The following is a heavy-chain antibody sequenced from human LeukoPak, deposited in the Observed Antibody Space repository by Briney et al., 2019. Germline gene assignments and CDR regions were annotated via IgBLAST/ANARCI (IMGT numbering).Heavy chain of an antibody. J-gene: IGHJ4*02. V-gene: IGHV3-9*01. CDR3: AKVRSGMAIFDY. CDR2: ISWNSGSI. CDR1: GFTFDDYA. Sequence: GRSLRLSCAASGFTFDDYAMHWVRQAPGKGPEWVSGISWNSGSIGYADSVKGRFTISRDNAKNSLYLQMNSLRAEDTALYYCAKVRSGMAIFDYWGQGTLVTVSS. D-gene: IGHD3-10*01.